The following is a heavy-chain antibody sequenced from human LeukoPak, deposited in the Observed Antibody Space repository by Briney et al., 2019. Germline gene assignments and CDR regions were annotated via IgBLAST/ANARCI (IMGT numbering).Heavy chain of an antibody. J-gene: IGHJ6*02. V-gene: IGHV3-30-3*01. Sequence: PGGSLRLSCAASGFPFNIYAIHWVRQAPGKGLGGGAVISYDGSNKYYADSVKGRFTISRDNSKNTLYLQMNSLRAEDTAVYYCARDRSEYYYYAMDVWGQGTTVTVSS. CDR3: ARDRSEYYYYAMDV. D-gene: IGHD2/OR15-2a*01. CDR1: GFPFNIYA. CDR2: ISYDGSNK.